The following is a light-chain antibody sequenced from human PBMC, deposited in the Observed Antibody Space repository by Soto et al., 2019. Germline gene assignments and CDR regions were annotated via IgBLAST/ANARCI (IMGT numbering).Light chain of an antibody. CDR1: GSDVGGYNY. Sequence: QSVLTQPASVSGCPGQSITVSCTGTGSDVGGYNYVSWYQQYPGQAPKLMIYDVNKRPSGVSNRFSGSKSGNTASLTISGLQVEDEADYYCSSYTSTNALVFGVGTKVTVL. J-gene: IGLJ1*01. CDR3: SSYTSTNALV. V-gene: IGLV2-14*03. CDR2: DVN.